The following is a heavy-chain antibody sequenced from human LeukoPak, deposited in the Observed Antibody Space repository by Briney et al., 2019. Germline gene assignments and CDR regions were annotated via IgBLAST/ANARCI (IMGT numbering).Heavy chain of an antibody. V-gene: IGHV3-33*01. D-gene: IGHD1/OR15-1a*01. Sequence: GGSLRLSCAASGFTFSSYGMHWVRQAPGKGLEWVASIWHDGNRKYHADSVEGRFTISRDNSKNTVYVQMNSLRADDTAVYYCTRAAGITGTSRDNWFDPWGQGTLVIVSS. J-gene: IGHJ5*02. CDR2: IWHDGNRK. CDR1: GFTFSSYG. CDR3: TRAAGITGTSRDNWFDP.